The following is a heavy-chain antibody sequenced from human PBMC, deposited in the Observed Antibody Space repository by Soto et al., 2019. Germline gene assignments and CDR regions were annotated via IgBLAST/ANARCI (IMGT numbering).Heavy chain of an antibody. Sequence: EVQLVESGGGLIQPGGSLRLSCAVSGFTVSNNYMSWVRQAPGKGLEGVSVIYSGGYTAYGDSVKGRFTISRDNSKTPLSLQMNSRGADAAAVFSGATPPGGGGYWGQGTLVTVSS. J-gene: IGHJ4*02. D-gene: IGHD3-10*01. CDR2: IYSGGYT. V-gene: IGHV3-53*01. CDR1: GFTVSNNY. CDR3: ATPPGGGGY.